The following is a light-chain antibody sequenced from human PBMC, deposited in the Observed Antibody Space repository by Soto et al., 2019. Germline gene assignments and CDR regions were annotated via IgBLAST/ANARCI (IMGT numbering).Light chain of an antibody. V-gene: IGLV2-11*01. CDR3: CSPAARYTRV. J-gene: IGLJ1*01. CDR2: DVS. CDR1: SSDVGGYNY. Sequence: QSAPTQPRSVSGSPGQSVTISCSGSSSDVGGYNYVSWYQQHPGKGPKLMIYDVSKRPSGGPDRFSGSKSGDTASLTISGLQAEDEADYYCCSPAARYTRVFGPGTKLTVL.